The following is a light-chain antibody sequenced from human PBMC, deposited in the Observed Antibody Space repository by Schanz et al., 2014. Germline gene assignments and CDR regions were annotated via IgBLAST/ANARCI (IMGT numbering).Light chain of an antibody. V-gene: IGKV3D-15*01. CDR3: QQYHNRYT. CDR2: VAS. J-gene: IGKJ2*01. CDR1: QSVSASY. Sequence: EIVMTQSPATLSLSPGERATLSCRASQSVSASYLAWYQQKPGQAPRLLISVASIRATGIPDRFSGSGSGTDFTLTISSLQAEDFAVYYCQQYHNRYTFGQGTKLEIK.